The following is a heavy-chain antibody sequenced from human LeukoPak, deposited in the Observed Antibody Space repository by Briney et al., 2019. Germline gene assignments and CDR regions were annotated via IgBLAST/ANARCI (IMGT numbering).Heavy chain of an antibody. V-gene: IGHV3-7*04. J-gene: IGHJ4*02. D-gene: IGHD6-13*01. CDR3: ARAIAAAGSY. CDR2: INQDGGEK. CDR1: GVTFNTYW. Sequence: PGGSLRLSCAASGVTFNTYWMHSVRHAPGEGREWVAKINQDGGEKYYVHSVKGRFTISRDNAKNLLYLQMSSLRVEDTVVYYCARAIAAAGSYWGQGTLVTVSS.